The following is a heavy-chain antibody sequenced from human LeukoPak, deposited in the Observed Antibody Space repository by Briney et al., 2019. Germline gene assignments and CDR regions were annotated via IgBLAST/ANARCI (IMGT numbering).Heavy chain of an antibody. J-gene: IGHJ4*02. CDR2: ISSSGSTI. CDR1: GFTFSSYE. Sequence: PGGSLRLSCAASGFTFSSYEMNWVRQAPGKGLEWVSYISSSGSTIYYADSVKGRFTISRDNAKNSLYLQLNSLRGEDTAVYYCASQTTVKYYFDYWGQGTLVTVSS. V-gene: IGHV3-48*03. D-gene: IGHD4-17*01. CDR3: ASQTTVKYYFDY.